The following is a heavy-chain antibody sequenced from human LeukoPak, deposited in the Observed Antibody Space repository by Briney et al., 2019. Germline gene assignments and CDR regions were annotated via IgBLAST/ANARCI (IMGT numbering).Heavy chain of an antibody. V-gene: IGHV4-4*02. CDR3: ARVATLRPFDP. Sequence: TSETLSLTCAVSGGSISSSNWWSWVRQPPGKGLEWIGEIYHSGSTNYNPSLKSRVTISVDTSKNQFSLKLSSVTAADTAVYYCARVATLRPFDPWGQGTLVTVSP. J-gene: IGHJ5*02. CDR1: GGSISSSNW. D-gene: IGHD5-24*01. CDR2: IYHSGST.